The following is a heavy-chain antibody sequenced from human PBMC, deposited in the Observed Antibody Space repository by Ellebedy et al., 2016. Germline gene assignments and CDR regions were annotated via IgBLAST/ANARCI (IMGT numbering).Heavy chain of an antibody. D-gene: IGHD3-22*01. CDR1: GFTFSSYA. Sequence: GGSLRLXXAASGFTFSSYAMSWVRQAPGKGLEWVSAISGSGGSTYYADSVKGRFTISRDNSKNTLYLQMNSLRAEDTAVYYCAKVPERYYYDSSGSRFDYWGQGTLVTVSS. CDR2: ISGSGGST. CDR3: AKVPERYYYDSSGSRFDY. V-gene: IGHV3-23*01. J-gene: IGHJ4*02.